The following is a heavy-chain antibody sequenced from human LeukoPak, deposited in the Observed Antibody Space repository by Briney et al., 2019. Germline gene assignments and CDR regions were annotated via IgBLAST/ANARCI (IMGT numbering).Heavy chain of an antibody. CDR2: VSGSGDST. Sequence: GGSLRLSCAASGFTFSSYDMSWVRQAPGKGLEWVSAVSGSGDSTYYADSVKGRFTVSRDTSKNTLYLQMNSLRADDTAVYYCAKCSTPAYTTGWCNWIDPWGQGTLVTVSS. V-gene: IGHV3-23*01. J-gene: IGHJ5*02. CDR3: AKCSTPAYTTGWCNWIDP. D-gene: IGHD6-19*01. CDR1: GFTFSSYD.